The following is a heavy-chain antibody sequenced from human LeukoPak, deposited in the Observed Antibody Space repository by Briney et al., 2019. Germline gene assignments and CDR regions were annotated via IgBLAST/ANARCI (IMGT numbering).Heavy chain of an antibody. CDR1: GFTFSSYA. V-gene: IGHV3-30-3*01. CDR2: ISYDGSNK. D-gene: IGHD2-21*01. CDR3: ASLFAGVFDY. Sequence: GGSLRLSCAASGFTFSSYAMHWVRQAPGKGLEWVAVISYDGSNKYYADPVKGRFTISRDNSKNTLYLQMNSLRAEDAAVYYCASLFAGVFDYWGQGTLVTVSS. J-gene: IGHJ4*02.